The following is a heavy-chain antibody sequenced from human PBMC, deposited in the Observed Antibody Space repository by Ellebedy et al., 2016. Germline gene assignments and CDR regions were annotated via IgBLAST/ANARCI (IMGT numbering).Heavy chain of an antibody. J-gene: IGHJ4*02. CDR1: GYTLTELS. V-gene: IGHV1-46*01. CDR2: INPSGGST. Sequence: ASVKVSCKVSGYTLTELSMHWVRQAPGQGLEWMGIINPSGGSTSYAQKFQGRVTMTRDTSTSTVYMELTSLRSEDTAVYYCPIAAAGRYYFDYWGQGTRVTVSS. CDR3: PIAAAGRYYFDY. D-gene: IGHD6-13*01.